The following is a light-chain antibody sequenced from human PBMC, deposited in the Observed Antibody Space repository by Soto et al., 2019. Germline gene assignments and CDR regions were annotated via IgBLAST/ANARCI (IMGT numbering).Light chain of an antibody. CDR1: QSISTS. CDR2: ETS. V-gene: IGKV3-11*01. J-gene: IGKJ2*01. Sequence: EIVLTQSPATLPLSPGERATLSCRASQSISTSFAWYQQRPGQAPRLLIYETSNRATGIPVRFSGSGSGTDFNLTISSLEPEDFAVYYCQQRKNWPPVYTFGQGTKVEVK. CDR3: QQRKNWPPVYT.